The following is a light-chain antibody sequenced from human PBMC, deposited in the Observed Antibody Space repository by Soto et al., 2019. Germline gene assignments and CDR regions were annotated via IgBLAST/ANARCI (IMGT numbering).Light chain of an antibody. CDR3: CSYAGSYTGV. Sequence: QSALTQTRSVSGSPGQSVTISCSGTSSDVCGYNFVSWYQQHPGKAPKLMIYDVTKRPSGVPDRFSGSKSGNTASLSISGLQAEDEADYYCCSYAGSYTGVFGTGTKLTVL. V-gene: IGLV2-11*01. CDR1: SSDVCGYNF. CDR2: DVT. J-gene: IGLJ1*01.